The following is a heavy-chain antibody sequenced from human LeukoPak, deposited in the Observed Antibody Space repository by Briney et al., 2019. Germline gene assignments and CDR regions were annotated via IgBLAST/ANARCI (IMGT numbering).Heavy chain of an antibody. J-gene: IGHJ6*03. CDR1: GGSISSSSYY. CDR2: IYYSGST. D-gene: IGHD5-18*01. V-gene: IGHV4-39*01. Sequence: PSETLSLTCTVSGGSISSSSYYWGWIRQPPGKGLEWIGSIYYSGSTYYNPSLKSRVTISVDTSKNQFSLKLSSVTAADTAVYYCAADVDTAMATGYYYYYMDVWGKGTTVTVSS. CDR3: AADVDTAMATGYYYYYMDV.